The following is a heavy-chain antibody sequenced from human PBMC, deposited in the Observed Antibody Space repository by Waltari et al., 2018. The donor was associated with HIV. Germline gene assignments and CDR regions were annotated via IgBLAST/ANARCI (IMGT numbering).Heavy chain of an antibody. CDR3: ARGDYRPFDF. Sequence: EVHLVESGGGLVQPGGSLRLSCAASGFTVSLSFMAWVRQAPGKGLEWGSIIHHDDSTYYLNSVKGRFSISRDVSENTLFLQMNSLRAEDTAVYYCARGDYRPFDFWGQGTLVTVSS. V-gene: IGHV3-66*01. CDR1: GFTVSLSF. D-gene: IGHD4-4*01. J-gene: IGHJ4*02. CDR2: IHHDDST.